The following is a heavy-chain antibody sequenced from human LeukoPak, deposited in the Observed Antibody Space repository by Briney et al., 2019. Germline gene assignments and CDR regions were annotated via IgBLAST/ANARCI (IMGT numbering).Heavy chain of an antibody. CDR2: IYYSGST. CDR3: ARGYYYDSSGYPLFDY. CDR1: GGSISSGGYY. D-gene: IGHD3-22*01. J-gene: IGHJ4*02. Sequence: TSQTLSLTCTVSGGSISSGGYYWSWIRQPPGKGLEWIGYIYYSGSTNYNPSLKSRVTISVDTSKNQFSLKLSSVTAADTAVYYCARGYYYDSSGYPLFDYWGQGTLVTVPS. V-gene: IGHV4-61*08.